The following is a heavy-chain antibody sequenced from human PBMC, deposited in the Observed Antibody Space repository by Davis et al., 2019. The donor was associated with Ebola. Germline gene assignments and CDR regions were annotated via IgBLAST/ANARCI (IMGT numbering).Heavy chain of an antibody. CDR3: ARELGDYGDPLDY. D-gene: IGHD4-17*01. V-gene: IGHV5-51*01. J-gene: IGHJ4*02. CDR1: GYSFTSYW. Sequence: KVSCKGSGYSFTSYWIGWVRQMPGKGLEWMGIIYPGDSDTRYSPSFQGQVTISADKSISTAYLQWSSLKASDTAMYYCARELGDYGDPLDYWGQGTLVTVSS. CDR2: IYPGDSDT.